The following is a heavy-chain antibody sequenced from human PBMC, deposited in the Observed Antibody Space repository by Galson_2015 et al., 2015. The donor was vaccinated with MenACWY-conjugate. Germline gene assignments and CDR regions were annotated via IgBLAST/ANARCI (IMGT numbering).Heavy chain of an antibody. Sequence: SLRLPCAASGFTFSSYWMYWVRQAPGKGLVWVAHINRDDSTINYAESVKGRFTISRDNAKNMLYLQMNSLRVEDTAVYYCARDPERGDGYVLDYWGQGTLVTVSS. V-gene: IGHV3-74*01. J-gene: IGHJ4*02. D-gene: IGHD5-24*01. CDR3: ARDPERGDGYVLDY. CDR1: GFTFSSYW. CDR2: INRDDSTI.